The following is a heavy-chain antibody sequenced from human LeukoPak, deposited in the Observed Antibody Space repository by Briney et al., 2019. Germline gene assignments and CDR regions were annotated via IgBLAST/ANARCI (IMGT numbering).Heavy chain of an antibody. CDR2: IYHSGST. J-gene: IGHJ3*02. Sequence: SETLFLTCAVSGGSISSSNWWSWVRQPPGKGLEWIGEIYHSGSTNYNPSLKSRVTISVDKSKNQFSLKLSSVTAADTAVYYCARHSIAVADDAFDIWGQGTMVTVSS. V-gene: IGHV4-4*02. CDR3: ARHSIAVADDAFDI. CDR1: GGSISSSNW. D-gene: IGHD6-19*01.